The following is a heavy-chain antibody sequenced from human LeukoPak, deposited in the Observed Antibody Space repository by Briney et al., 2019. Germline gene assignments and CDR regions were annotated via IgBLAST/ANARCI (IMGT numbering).Heavy chain of an antibody. CDR3: ARRYDWPSDAFDI. CDR1: GVSISSYY. D-gene: IGHD1-20*01. Sequence: SETLSLTCTVSGVSISSYYWSWIRQPPGKGLEWIGYIYYSGSTNYNPSLKSRVTISVDTSKNQFSLKLSSVTAADTAVYYCARRYDWPSDAFDIWGQGTMVTVSS. J-gene: IGHJ3*02. CDR2: IYYSGST. V-gene: IGHV4-59*01.